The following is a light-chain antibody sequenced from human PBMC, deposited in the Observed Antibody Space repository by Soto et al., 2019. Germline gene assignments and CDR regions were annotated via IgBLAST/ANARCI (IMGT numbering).Light chain of an antibody. CDR1: SSDVGGYNY. CDR3: CSYAGSYTFFV. J-gene: IGLJ1*01. V-gene: IGLV2-11*01. CDR2: DVS. Sequence: ALTQPRSVSGSPGQSVTISCTGTSSDVGGYNYVSWYQQHPGKAPKLMIYDVSKRPSGVPDRFSGSKSGNTASLTISGLQAEDEADYYCCSYAGSYTFFVFGTGTKVTVL.